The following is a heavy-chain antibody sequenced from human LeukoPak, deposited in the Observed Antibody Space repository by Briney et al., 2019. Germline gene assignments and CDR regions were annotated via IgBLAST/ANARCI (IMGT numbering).Heavy chain of an antibody. V-gene: IGHV4-34*01. D-gene: IGHD6-13*01. CDR1: GGSFSSYY. CDR2: INHSGST. CDR3: ARHGSSRSPFYP. Sequence: SETLSLTCAVYGGSFSSYYWSWIRQPPGKGLEWIGEINHSGSTNYNPSLKSRVTISVDTSKNQFSLKLSSVTAADTAVYYCARHGSSRSPFYPWGQGTLVIVSS. J-gene: IGHJ5*02.